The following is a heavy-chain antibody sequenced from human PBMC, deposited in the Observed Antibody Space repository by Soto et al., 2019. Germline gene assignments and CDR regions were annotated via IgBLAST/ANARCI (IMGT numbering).Heavy chain of an antibody. CDR3: AKESLPRPYNWNSLDY. V-gene: IGHV3-30*18. D-gene: IGHD1-7*01. Sequence: GESLKISCAASGFTFSSYGMHWVRQAPGKGLEWVAVISYDGSNKYYADSVKGRFTISRDNSKNTLYLQMNSLRAEDTAVYYCAKESLPRPYNWNSLDYWGQGTLVTVSS. CDR2: ISYDGSNK. CDR1: GFTFSSYG. J-gene: IGHJ4*02.